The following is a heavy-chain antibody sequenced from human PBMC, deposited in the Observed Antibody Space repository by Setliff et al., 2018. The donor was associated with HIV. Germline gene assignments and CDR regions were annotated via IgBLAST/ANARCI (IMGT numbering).Heavy chain of an antibody. CDR1: GFTLSSYS. CDR2: IGSSSPI. CDR3: ARDPTARGDAFDI. Sequence: GGSLRLSCEASGFTLSSYSMNWVRQAPGKGLEWVSYIGSSSPIYYADSVKGRFTISRDNAKNSLFLQMNSLRAEDTAVYYCARDPTARGDAFDIWGQGTMVTVSS. J-gene: IGHJ3*02. D-gene: IGHD4-17*01. V-gene: IGHV3-21*05.